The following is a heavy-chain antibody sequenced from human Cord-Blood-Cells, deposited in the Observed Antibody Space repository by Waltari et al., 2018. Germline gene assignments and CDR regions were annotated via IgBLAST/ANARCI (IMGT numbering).Heavy chain of an antibody. CDR1: GFTFSSYA. Sequence: QVQLVESGGGVVQPGRSLRLSCAASGFTFSSYAMHWVRQAPGKGLEWVAVISYNGSNKYYADSVKGRFTISRDNSKNTLYLQMNSLRADDTAVYYCARGDYSNAFDIWGQGTMVTVSS. CDR2: ISYNGSNK. V-gene: IGHV3-30-3*01. J-gene: IGHJ3*02. D-gene: IGHD4-4*01. CDR3: ARGDYSNAFDI.